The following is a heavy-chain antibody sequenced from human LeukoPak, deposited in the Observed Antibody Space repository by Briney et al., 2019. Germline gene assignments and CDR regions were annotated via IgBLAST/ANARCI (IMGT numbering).Heavy chain of an antibody. D-gene: IGHD3-9*01. Sequence: SETLSLTCTVSGVSISSSNSYWGWIRQPPGKGLEWIGSIYYSGNTYYNASLKSQVSISIGTSKNQFSLKLSSVTAADTAVYYCARENTHYDILTGYFGWFDPWGQGTLVTVSS. V-gene: IGHV4-39*02. J-gene: IGHJ5*02. CDR2: IYYSGNT. CDR3: ARENTHYDILTGYFGWFDP. CDR1: GVSISSSNSY.